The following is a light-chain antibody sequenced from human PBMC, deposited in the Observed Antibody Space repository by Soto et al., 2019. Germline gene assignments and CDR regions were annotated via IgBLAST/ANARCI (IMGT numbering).Light chain of an antibody. Sequence: QAVVTQEPSLTVSPGGTVTLTCASTTGAVTSGHYACWFRLKRGQAPRPLIYSTTEKHSWTPDRFSGSLLGGKAALTLSGVQPEDEADYYCLLYHDGAHVFGTGTKGTVL. CDR1: TGAVTSGHY. CDR2: STT. CDR3: LLYHDGAHV. V-gene: IGLV7-43*01. J-gene: IGLJ1*01.